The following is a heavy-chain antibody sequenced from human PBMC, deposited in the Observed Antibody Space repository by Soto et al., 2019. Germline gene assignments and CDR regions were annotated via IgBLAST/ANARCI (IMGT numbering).Heavy chain of an antibody. V-gene: IGHV4-34*01. CDR3: ARATVENDAFDI. CDR2: INHSGRT. Sequence: QVQLQQWGAGLLKPSETLSLTCAVYGGSFSGYYWSWIRQPPGKGLEWIGEINHSGRTNYNPSLKSRVTISVDTSKNQFSLNLSSVTAADTAVYYCARATVENDAFDIWGQGTMVTVSS. J-gene: IGHJ3*02. CDR1: GGSFSGYY. D-gene: IGHD1-1*01.